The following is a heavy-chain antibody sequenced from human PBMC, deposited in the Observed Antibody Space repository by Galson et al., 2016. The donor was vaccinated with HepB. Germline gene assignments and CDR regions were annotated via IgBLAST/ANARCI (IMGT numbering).Heavy chain of an antibody. CDR1: GSSTSSYY. CDR2: IYTSGST. Sequence: SETLSLTCTVSGSSTSSYYWSWIRQPAGKGLEWIGRIYTSGSTNYNPSLKSRVTMSVDTSKNQFSLKLSSVTAADTAVYYCARDYCSGGSCSPGKYWGQGTLVTVSS. J-gene: IGHJ4*02. CDR3: ARDYCSGGSCSPGKY. D-gene: IGHD2-15*01. V-gene: IGHV4-4*07.